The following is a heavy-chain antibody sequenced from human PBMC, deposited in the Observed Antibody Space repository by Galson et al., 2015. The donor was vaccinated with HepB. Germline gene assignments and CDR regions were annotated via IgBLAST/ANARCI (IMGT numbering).Heavy chain of an antibody. V-gene: IGHV3-23*01. J-gene: IGHJ4*02. CDR2: VSGNGGST. CDR1: GFTFSSLA. D-gene: IGHD3-16*01. CDR3: AKDPPGTWYVEY. Sequence: SLRLSCAASGFTFSSLAMSWVRQAPGKGLEWVAMVSGNGGSTNYADSVQGRFTISRDNSKNTLYLQMNSLRAEDTAVYFCAKDPPGTWYVEYWGQGTQVTVSS.